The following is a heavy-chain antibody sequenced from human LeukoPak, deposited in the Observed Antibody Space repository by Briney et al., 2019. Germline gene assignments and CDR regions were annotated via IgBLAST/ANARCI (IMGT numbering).Heavy chain of an antibody. V-gene: IGHV4-34*01. Sequence: SETLSLTCAVYGGSFSGYYWSWIRQPPGKGLEWIGEINHSGSTNYNPSLKSRVTISVDTSKNQFSLKLSSVTAADTAVYCCARDPMVVALDYWGQGTLVTVSS. CDR1: GGSFSGYY. CDR2: INHSGST. D-gene: IGHD2-15*01. J-gene: IGHJ4*02. CDR3: ARDPMVVALDY.